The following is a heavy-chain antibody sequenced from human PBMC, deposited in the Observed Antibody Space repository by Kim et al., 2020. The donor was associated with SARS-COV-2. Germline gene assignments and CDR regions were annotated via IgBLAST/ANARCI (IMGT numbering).Heavy chain of an antibody. Sequence: ASVKVSCKASGYTFTSYAMNWVRQAPGQGLGWMGWSNTNTGNPTYAQGFTGRFVFSLDTSVSTAYLQISSLKAEDTAVYYCARDAPYSGYDITDYWGQGTMVTVSS. CDR2: SNTNTGNP. J-gene: IGHJ4*02. V-gene: IGHV7-4-1*02. CDR3: ARDAPYSGYDITDY. D-gene: IGHD5-12*01. CDR1: GYTFTSYA.